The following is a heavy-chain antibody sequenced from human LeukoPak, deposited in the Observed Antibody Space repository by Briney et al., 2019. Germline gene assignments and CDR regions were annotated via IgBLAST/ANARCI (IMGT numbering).Heavy chain of an antibody. V-gene: IGHV3-48*03. Sequence: GGSLRLSCAASGFTFSSYEMNWVRQAPGKGLEWVSYISSSGSTIYYADSVKGRFTISRDNAKNSLYLQMNSLRAEDTAVYYCPRVRYYDFWSGNWFDPWGQGTLATVSS. CDR1: GFTFSSYE. CDR3: PRVRYYDFWSGNWFDP. D-gene: IGHD3-3*01. CDR2: ISSSGSTI. J-gene: IGHJ5*02.